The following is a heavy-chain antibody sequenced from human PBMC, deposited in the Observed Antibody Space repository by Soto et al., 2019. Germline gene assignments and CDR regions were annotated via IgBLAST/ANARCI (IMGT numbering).Heavy chain of an antibody. CDR3: ARDADL. Sequence: QVQLQESGPGLVKPSETLSLTCTVSGGSINSCYWSWIRQPPGKGLEWIGYIYYRGSTNYNPSLKSRVTISVDTSKNQFFLKLSSVTAVDTAVYYCARDADLWGRGTLVTVSS. V-gene: IGHV4-59*01. CDR2: IYYRGST. J-gene: IGHJ2*01. CDR1: GGSINSCY.